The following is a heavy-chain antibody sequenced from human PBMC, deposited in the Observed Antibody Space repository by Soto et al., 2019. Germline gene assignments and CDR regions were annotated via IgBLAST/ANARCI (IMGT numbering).Heavy chain of an antibody. V-gene: IGHV3-21*01. J-gene: IGHJ4*02. Sequence: GGALRLSFAASGFTFSSYSMNWVPPAPGKGLRWVSSISSSSSYIYYADSEKGRFTISRDNAKNSLYLQMNSLRAEDTVVYYCARFCSGGSCYFADYWGQGTLVTVPQ. CDR3: ARFCSGGSCYFADY. CDR2: ISSSSSYI. D-gene: IGHD2-15*01. CDR1: GFTFSSYS.